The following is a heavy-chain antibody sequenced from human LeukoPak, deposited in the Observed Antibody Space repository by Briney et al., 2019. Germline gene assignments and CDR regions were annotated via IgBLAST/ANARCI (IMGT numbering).Heavy chain of an antibody. V-gene: IGHV3-74*01. CDR3: ARVGLVWEGLDY. CDR1: GFTFSSYW. J-gene: IGHJ4*02. D-gene: IGHD1-26*01. CDR2: INSDGSST. Sequence: GGSLRLSCAASGFTFSSYWMHWVRQAPGKGLVWVSRINSDGSSTSYADSVKGRFTISRDNAKNTLYLQMNSLRAEDTAVYYCARVGLVWEGLDYWGQGTLVTVSS.